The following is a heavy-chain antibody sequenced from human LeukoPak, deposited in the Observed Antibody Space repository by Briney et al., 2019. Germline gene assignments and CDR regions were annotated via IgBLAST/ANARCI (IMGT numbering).Heavy chain of an antibody. Sequence: SETLSLTCGVYGGSFSGYYWNWIRQPPGKGLEWIGEITHRGNAFYNPSLKSRVTISVDTSKNQFSLKLSSVTAADTAVYYCARGFARFQHWGQGTLVTVSS. CDR2: ITHRGNA. CDR3: ARGFARFQH. D-gene: IGHD3-10*01. CDR1: GGSFSGYY. V-gene: IGHV4-34*01. J-gene: IGHJ1*01.